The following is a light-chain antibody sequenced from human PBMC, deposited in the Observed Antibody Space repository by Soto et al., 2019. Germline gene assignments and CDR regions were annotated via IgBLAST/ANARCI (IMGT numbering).Light chain of an antibody. Sequence: DIQMTQSPPSLSASVGDRDTITCRASQGISNYLAWYQQKPGKVPKLLIYAASTLQSVVSSRVSGRGSGTDFTTTISSLQREDVATYYCQKDNSAPPYTFGQGTKLEIK. CDR3: QKDNSAPPYT. V-gene: IGKV1-27*01. CDR1: QGISNY. J-gene: IGKJ2*01. CDR2: AAS.